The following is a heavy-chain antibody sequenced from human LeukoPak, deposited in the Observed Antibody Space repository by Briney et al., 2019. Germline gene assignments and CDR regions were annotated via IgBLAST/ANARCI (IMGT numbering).Heavy chain of an antibody. CDR2: ISFDGSNK. CDR3: ATYRQVLLPFES. CDR1: GFTFSSYG. V-gene: IGHV3-30*03. D-gene: IGHD2-8*02. J-gene: IGHJ4*02. Sequence: GGSLRLSCAASGFTFSSYGMHWVRQAPGKGLEWVAVISFDGSNKNYGDSVKGRFTISRDNSKNTLFLQMNSLRAEDTAIYYCATYRQVLLPFESWGQGTLVTVSS.